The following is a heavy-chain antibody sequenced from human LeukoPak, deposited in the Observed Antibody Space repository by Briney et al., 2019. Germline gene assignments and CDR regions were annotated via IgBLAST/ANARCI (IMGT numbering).Heavy chain of an antibody. CDR3: AKSHVSTATGTGRYFDY. CDR2: ISVGSDVI. V-gene: IGHV3-23*01. D-gene: IGHD3-9*01. CDR1: GLTFSNSA. Sequence: GRSLRLSCAVSGLTFSNSAMSWVRQAPGKGLEWVSAISVGSDVIYYADSVKGRFAISRDNSKHTVYLQMDSLRVEDTAVYYCAKSHVSTATGTGRYFDYWGQGTLVTVSS. J-gene: IGHJ4*02.